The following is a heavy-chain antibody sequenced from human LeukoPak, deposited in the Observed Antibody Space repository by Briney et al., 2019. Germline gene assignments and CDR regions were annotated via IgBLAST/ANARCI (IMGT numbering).Heavy chain of an antibody. CDR1: GFILSSYG. CDR2: ISSSGAYT. V-gene: IGHV3-23*01. CDR3: AKDRGGDFVPLDY. Sequence: PGGSLRLSCVTSGFILSSYGMNWVRLAPGKGLEWVSGISSSGAYTYYADSVKGRFTASRGTSMNTIYLQMNSLRVEDTAVYYCAKDRGGDFVPLDYWGQGTLVTVSS. D-gene: IGHD3-16*01. J-gene: IGHJ4*02.